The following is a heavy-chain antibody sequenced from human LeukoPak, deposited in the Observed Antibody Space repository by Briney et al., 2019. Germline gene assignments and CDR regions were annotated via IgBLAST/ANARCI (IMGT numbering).Heavy chain of an antibody. CDR1: GFTFSSYS. D-gene: IGHD6-6*01. J-gene: IGHJ4*02. CDR2: ISSSSSYI. V-gene: IGHV3-21*01. Sequence: GGSLRLSCAASGFTFSSYSMNWVRQAPGKGLEWVSSISSSSSYIYYADSVKGRFTISRDDAKNSLYLQMNSLRAEDTAVYYCARGHSSSSGVFFYWGQGTLVTVSS. CDR3: ARGHSSSSGVFFY.